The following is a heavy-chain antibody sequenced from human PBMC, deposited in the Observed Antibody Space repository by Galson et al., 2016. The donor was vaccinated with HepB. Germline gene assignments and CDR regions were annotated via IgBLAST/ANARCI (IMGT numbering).Heavy chain of an antibody. J-gene: IGHJ5*02. Sequence: SLTCTVAGGSISSSNYYWGWIRQPPGKGLERIGSIYYSGSTYNNPSLKSPVTISVDTSKNQFFLKLSSVTAADTAVYYCARGGYSSSLYNTRRGWFDPWGQGTLVTVSS. CDR1: GGSISSSNYY. D-gene: IGHD6-13*01. CDR2: IYYSGST. CDR3: ARGGYSSSLYNTRRGWFDP. V-gene: IGHV4-39*07.